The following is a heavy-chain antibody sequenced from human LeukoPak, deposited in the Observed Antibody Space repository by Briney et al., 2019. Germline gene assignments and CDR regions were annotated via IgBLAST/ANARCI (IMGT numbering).Heavy chain of an antibody. CDR2: INPNTGAT. CDR1: GYTLTASY. J-gene: IGHJ3*02. V-gene: IGHV1-2*02. CDR3: AKEGLVSVTGADDALYI. D-gene: IGHD6-19*01. Sequence: ASVKVYCQVSGYTLTASYIQWVRPATGQGLEWMGWINPNTGATAYAQQSQCRVTMTRDTSISTAYIELSSLTCDDTSVYHTAKEGLVSVTGADDALYIGDHGTLVTVSS.